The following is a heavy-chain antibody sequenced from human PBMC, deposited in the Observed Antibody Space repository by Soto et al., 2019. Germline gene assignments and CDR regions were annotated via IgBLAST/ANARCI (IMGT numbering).Heavy chain of an antibody. D-gene: IGHD6-13*01. CDR2: IYPGDSDT. V-gene: IGHV5-51*03. CDR3: ARFPLYSSSWYGWFDP. Sequence: PGESLKISCKGSGYSFTIYWIGWVRQMPGKGLEWMGIIYPGDSDTRYSPSFQGQVTISADKSISTAYLQWSSLKASDTAMYYCARFPLYSSSWYGWFDPWGQGTLVTSPQ. CDR1: GYSFTIYW. J-gene: IGHJ5*02.